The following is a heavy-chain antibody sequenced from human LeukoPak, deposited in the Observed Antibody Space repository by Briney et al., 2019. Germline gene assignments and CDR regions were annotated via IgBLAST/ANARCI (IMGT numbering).Heavy chain of an antibody. CDR2: ISGAGGTT. J-gene: IGHJ4*02. CDR3: AKGRGTTVTAAANY. V-gene: IGHV3-23*01. Sequence: GGSLRLSCAASGFTFSNYSMSWVRQAPGKGLEWLSTISGAGGTTYYADSVKGRFTISRDNSKNTLFLQFNSLRDDDTAVYYCAKGRGTTVTAAANYWGQGTLVTVSS. CDR1: GFTFSNYS. D-gene: IGHD4-17*01.